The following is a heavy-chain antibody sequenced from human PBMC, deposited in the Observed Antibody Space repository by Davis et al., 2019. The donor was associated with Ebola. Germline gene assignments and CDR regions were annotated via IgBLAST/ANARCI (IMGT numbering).Heavy chain of an antibody. Sequence: ASVKVSCKASGYTFTSYGISWVRPAPGQGLEWMGWISAYNGNTNYAQKLQGRVTMTTDTSTSTAYMELRSLRSDDTAVYYCAREETTVTTLCFDTWGQGTLVTVSS. CDR1: GYTFTSYG. V-gene: IGHV1-18*01. CDR3: AREETTVTTLCFDT. D-gene: IGHD4-17*01. J-gene: IGHJ5*01. CDR2: ISAYNGNT.